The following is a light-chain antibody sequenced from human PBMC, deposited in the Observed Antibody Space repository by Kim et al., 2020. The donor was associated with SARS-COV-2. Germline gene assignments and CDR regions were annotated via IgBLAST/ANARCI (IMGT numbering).Light chain of an antibody. V-gene: IGLV6-57*03. CDR3: QSYDSSNQGV. Sequence: KTVTLSCTRSSGNIASNYVQWYQQRPGSAPTTVIYEDNQRPSGVPDRFSGSIDSSSNSASLTISGLKTEDEADYYCQSYDSSNQGVFGGGTQLTVL. CDR2: EDN. CDR1: SGNIASNY. J-gene: IGLJ3*02.